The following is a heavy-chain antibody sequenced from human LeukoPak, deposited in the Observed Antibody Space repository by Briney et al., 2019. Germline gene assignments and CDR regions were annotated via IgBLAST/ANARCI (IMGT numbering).Heavy chain of an antibody. CDR1: GYTFTRYY. CDR2: IDPSGGST. Sequence: ASVKVSCKASGYTFTRYYMHWVRQTPGQGLEWMGIIDPSGGSTSYAQKFQGGVTMTRDATTSTVYLELRSLRCEDTGVYYCARDFPEMTNYGGEGTLVTVSS. D-gene: IGHD5-24*01. J-gene: IGHJ4*02. CDR3: ARDFPEMTNY. V-gene: IGHV1-46*01.